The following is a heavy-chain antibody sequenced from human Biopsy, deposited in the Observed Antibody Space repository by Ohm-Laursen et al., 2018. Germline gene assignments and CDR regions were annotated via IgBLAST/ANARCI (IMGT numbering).Heavy chain of an antibody. CDR3: AREGYCSRTSCYPDY. J-gene: IGHJ4*02. D-gene: IGHD2-2*01. V-gene: IGHV3-74*01. Sequence: GSLRLSCTASGYTFSSYWMHWVRQAPGKGLVWVSRINRDGSSTTYADSVKGRFTISRDSAKNTLYLQMNSLGAEDTAVYYCAREGYCSRTSCYPDYWGQGTLVTVSS. CDR2: INRDGSST. CDR1: GYTFSSYW.